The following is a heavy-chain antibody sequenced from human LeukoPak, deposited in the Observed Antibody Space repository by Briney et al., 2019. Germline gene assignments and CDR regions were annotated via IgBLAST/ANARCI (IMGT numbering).Heavy chain of an antibody. CDR3: AELGITMIGGV. V-gene: IGHV3-48*03. CDR1: GLTFGSYW. D-gene: IGHD3-10*02. Sequence: PGGSLRLSCAASGLTFGSYWMNWVRQAPGKGLEWVSYISSSGSTIYYADSVKGRFTISRDNAKNSLYLQMNSLRAEDTAVYYCAELGITMIGGVWGKGTTVTISS. J-gene: IGHJ6*04. CDR2: ISSSGSTI.